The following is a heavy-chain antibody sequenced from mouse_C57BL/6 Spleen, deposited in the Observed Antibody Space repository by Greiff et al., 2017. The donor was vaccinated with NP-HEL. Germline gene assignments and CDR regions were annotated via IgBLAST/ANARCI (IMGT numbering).Heavy chain of an antibody. CDR1: GYTFTSYW. J-gene: IGHJ3*01. CDR3: ARRGNSAWFAY. Sequence: QVQLQQPGAELVMPGASVKLSCKASGYTFTSYWMHWVKQRPGQGLEWIGEIDPSDSDTNYKQKFKGKSTLTVDKSSSTAYMQLSSLTSEDSAVYYCARRGNSAWFAYWGQGTLVTVSA. V-gene: IGHV1-69*01. CDR2: IDPSDSDT. D-gene: IGHD2-1*01.